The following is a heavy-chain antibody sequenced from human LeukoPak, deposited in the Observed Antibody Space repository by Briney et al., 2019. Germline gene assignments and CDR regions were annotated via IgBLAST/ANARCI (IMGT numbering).Heavy chain of an antibody. J-gene: IGHJ4*02. CDR3: ARGRFGDPLNY. Sequence: GGSLRLSCTASGFTVSGNYMNWVRQAPGKGLEWVSVVYTDGNIYYADSVKGRFTISKDNSKNTVDLLMHSVTAEYTALYYCARGRFGDPLNYWGQGTLVTVSS. CDR1: GFTVSGNY. CDR2: VYTDGNI. D-gene: IGHD3-10*01. V-gene: IGHV3-53*01.